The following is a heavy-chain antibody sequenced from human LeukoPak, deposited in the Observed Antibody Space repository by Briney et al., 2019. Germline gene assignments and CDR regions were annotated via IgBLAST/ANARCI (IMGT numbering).Heavy chain of an antibody. J-gene: IGHJ6*03. CDR2: IFSHGET. D-gene: IGHD4-23*01. V-gene: IGHV3-66*01. CDR3: ARSTVVTGRYYYYMDV. Sequence: GGSLRLSCAASGFTVGNNYMNWVRQAPGKGLEWVSLIFSHGETSYADAVKGRFTISRDNSRNTLYLQMNSLRAEDTAVYYCARSTVVTGRYYYYMDVWGKGTTVSVSS. CDR1: GFTVGNNY.